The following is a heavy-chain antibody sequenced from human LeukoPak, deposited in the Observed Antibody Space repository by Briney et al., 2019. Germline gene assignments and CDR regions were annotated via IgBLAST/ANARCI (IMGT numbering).Heavy chain of an antibody. CDR2: ISYDGSNK. CDR3: ARGYYDSSGYYDRRDYFDY. J-gene: IGHJ4*02. V-gene: IGHV3-30*07. D-gene: IGHD3-22*01. CDR1: GFTFSSYA. Sequence: GGSLRLSCAASGFTFSSYAMHWVRQAPGKGLEWVAVISYDGSNKYYADSVKGRFTISRDNSKNTLYLQMNSLRAEDTAVYYCARGYYDSSGYYDRRDYFDYWGQGTLVTVSS.